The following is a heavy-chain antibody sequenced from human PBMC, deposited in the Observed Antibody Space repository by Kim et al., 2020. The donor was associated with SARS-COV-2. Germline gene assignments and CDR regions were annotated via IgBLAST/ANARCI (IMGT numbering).Heavy chain of an antibody. CDR3: ARGTVDNGRQLTAKFEFDH. CDR2: VNPKTGGT. CDR1: GYTFSDNY. J-gene: IGHJ4*02. D-gene: IGHD5-12*01. Sequence: ASVKVSCSASGYTFSDNYIHWVRQAPGQGLEWMGWVNPKTGGTNYARRFQGRVTMTRDTSISTGYMEISGLTYDDTAVYYCARGTVDNGRQLTAKFEFDHCCQGPRVAVSS. V-gene: IGHV1-2*02.